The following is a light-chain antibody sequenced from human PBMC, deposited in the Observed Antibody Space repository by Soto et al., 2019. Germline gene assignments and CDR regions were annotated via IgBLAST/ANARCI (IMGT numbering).Light chain of an antibody. V-gene: IGKV3-15*01. CDR2: AAS. Sequence: DIVMTQSPATLSVSPGERATLSCRASQAVSSNLAWYQQKPGQAPRLLIYAASTRAAGIPDRFSGSGSGTGFTLTITSLQSEDFAVYYCQHYNNWPFTFGPGTKVDSK. CDR3: QHYNNWPFT. J-gene: IGKJ3*01. CDR1: QAVSSN.